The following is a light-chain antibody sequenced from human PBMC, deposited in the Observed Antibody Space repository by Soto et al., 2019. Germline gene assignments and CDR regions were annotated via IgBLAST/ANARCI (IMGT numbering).Light chain of an antibody. CDR1: QSVSSSY. J-gene: IGKJ4*01. CDR3: RQYGSSPLT. CDR2: GAS. V-gene: IGKV3-20*01. Sequence: EIVLTQSPGTLSLSPGERATLSCRASQSVSSSYLAWYQQKPGQAPRLLIYGASSRATGIPDRFSGSGSGTDFTLTISKLEPEVLAVYYCRQYGSSPLTFGGGPKVEIK.